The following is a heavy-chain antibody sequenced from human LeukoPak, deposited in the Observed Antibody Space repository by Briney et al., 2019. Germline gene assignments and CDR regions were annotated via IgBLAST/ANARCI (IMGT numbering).Heavy chain of an antibody. Sequence: SETLSLTCIVSGGSIGSYYWSWIRQPPGKGLEWIGHIYYSGSTDYNPSLRSRVTISVDTSKNQFSLRLSSVTAADTAVYYCARLDYYGSGSPFWYFDYWGQGSLVTVSS. CDR1: GGSIGSYY. D-gene: IGHD3-10*01. V-gene: IGHV4-59*08. CDR2: IYYSGST. J-gene: IGHJ4*02. CDR3: ARLDYYGSGSPFWYFDY.